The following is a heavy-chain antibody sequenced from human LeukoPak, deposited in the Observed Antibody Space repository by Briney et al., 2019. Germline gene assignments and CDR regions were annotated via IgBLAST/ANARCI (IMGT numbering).Heavy chain of an antibody. V-gene: IGHV3-74*01. CDR2: IKNDGSMT. Sequence: GESLRLSCATSGFTFRNYWMSWLRQAPGKGLVWVARIKNDGSMTSYAESVKGRFTISRDNSRNTLYLQMNSLRVDDTAVYYCAKSDWFDPWGRGILVTVSS. CDR1: GFTFRNYW. J-gene: IGHJ5*02. CDR3: AKSDWFDP.